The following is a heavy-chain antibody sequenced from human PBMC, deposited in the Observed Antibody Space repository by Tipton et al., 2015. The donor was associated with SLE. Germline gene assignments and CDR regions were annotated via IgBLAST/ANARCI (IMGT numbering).Heavy chain of an antibody. CDR2: IHHSGRT. Sequence: TLSLTCTVSGGSISSSSYYWGWIRQPPGKGLEWIGYIHHSGRTNYNPSLQSRVTISRDPSKNQFSLKLISATAADTAVYYCAREAITTFFELIDSWGQGTLVTVSS. CDR3: AREAITTFFELIDS. J-gene: IGHJ4*02. CDR1: GGSISSSSYY. V-gene: IGHV4-61*01. D-gene: IGHD3/OR15-3a*01.